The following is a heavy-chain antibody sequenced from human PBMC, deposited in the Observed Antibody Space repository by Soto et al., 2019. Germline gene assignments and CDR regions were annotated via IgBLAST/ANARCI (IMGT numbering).Heavy chain of an antibody. CDR3: ARHERVIPLDY. CDR2: IYYSGST. V-gene: IGHV4-39*01. D-gene: IGHD1-1*01. Sequence: SETLSLTCTVSGGSISSSSYYWGWIRQPPGKGLEWIGGIYYSGSTYYNPSLKSRVTISVDTSKNQFSLKLSSVTAADTAVYYCARHERVIPLDYWGQGTLVTVSS. J-gene: IGHJ4*02. CDR1: GGSISSSSYY.